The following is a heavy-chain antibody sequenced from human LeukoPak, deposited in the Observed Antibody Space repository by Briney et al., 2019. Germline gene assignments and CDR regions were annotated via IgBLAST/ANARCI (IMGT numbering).Heavy chain of an antibody. Sequence: GESLKISCKGSGYTFGAHWIAWVRQMPGKGLGWMGIIYPGDSDTQYSPSFRGQVIISADKSISTAYLQWTSLKAPHTAIYYCARLCCSGTSCYLHPDYWGQGTLVTVSS. J-gene: IGHJ4*02. CDR1: GYTFGAHW. D-gene: IGHD2-15*01. V-gene: IGHV5-51*01. CDR2: IYPGDSDT. CDR3: ARLCCSGTSCYLHPDY.